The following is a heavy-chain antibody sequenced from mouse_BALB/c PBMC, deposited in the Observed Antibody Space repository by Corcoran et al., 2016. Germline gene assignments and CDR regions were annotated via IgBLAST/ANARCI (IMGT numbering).Heavy chain of an antibody. CDR1: GYSFTGYY. Sequence: EVQLQQSGPELVKPGASVKISCKASGYSFTGYYMHWVKQSHVKSLEWIGRINPYNGATSYNQNFKDKASLTVDKSSSTAYMELRSPTSEDSAVYYCARPTVVGDYYAMDYWGQGTSVTVSS. V-gene: IGHV1-22*01. CDR3: ARPTVVGDYYAMDY. CDR2: INPYNGAT. J-gene: IGHJ4*01. D-gene: IGHD1-1*01.